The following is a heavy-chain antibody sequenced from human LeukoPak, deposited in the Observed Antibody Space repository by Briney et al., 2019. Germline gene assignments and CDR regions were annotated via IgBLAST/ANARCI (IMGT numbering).Heavy chain of an antibody. CDR2: IYPGDSDT. CDR3: ASTSRAGDWYFDL. V-gene: IGHV5-51*01. D-gene: IGHD6-13*01. Sequence: GESLKISCKGSGYSFTSYWIGWVRQMPGKGLEWMGVIYPGDSDTRYSPSFQGQVTTSVDKSISTAYLQWSSLKASDTAMYYCASTSRAGDWYFDLWGRGTLVTVSS. CDR1: GYSFTSYW. J-gene: IGHJ2*01.